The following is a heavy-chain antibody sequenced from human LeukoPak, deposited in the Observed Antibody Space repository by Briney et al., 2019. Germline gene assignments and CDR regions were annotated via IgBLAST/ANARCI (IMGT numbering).Heavy chain of an antibody. J-gene: IGHJ4*02. D-gene: IGHD3-9*01. CDR2: IYYSGST. CDR1: GGSISSSSYY. Sequence: PSETLSLTCTVSGGSISSSSYYWGWIRQPPGKGLEWIGNIYYSGSTYYNPSLKSRVTISVDTSKNQFSLKLSSVTAADTAVYYCARLRRDYDTLTGYSAPFFDYWGQGTLVTVSS. CDR3: ARLRRDYDTLTGYSAPFFDY. V-gene: IGHV4-39*01.